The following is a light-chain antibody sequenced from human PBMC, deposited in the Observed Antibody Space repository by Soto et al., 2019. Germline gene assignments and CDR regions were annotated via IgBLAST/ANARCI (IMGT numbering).Light chain of an antibody. V-gene: IGLV1-40*01. Sequence: QSVLTQPPSVSGAPGQRVTISCTGSSSNIGTGYPVHWYQQLPGTAPKLLVAGNRPSGVPDRFSVSKSGASASLAITGRQAEDEADYYCQSYDSSLSRRWVFGGGTKVTVL. CDR3: QSYDSSLSRRWV. CDR1: SSNIGTGYP. J-gene: IGLJ3*02. CDR2: G.